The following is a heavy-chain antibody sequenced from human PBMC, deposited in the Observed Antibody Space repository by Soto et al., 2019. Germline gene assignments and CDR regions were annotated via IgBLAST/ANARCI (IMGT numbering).Heavy chain of an antibody. CDR1: GFTFTSSA. D-gene: IGHD2-15*01. V-gene: IGHV1-58*01. CDR2: IVVGSGNT. J-gene: IGHJ4*02. CDR3: AADSGPGAYFDY. Sequence: ASVKVSCKASGFTFTSSAVQWVRQARGQRLEWIGWIVVGSGNTNYAQKFQERVTITRDMSTSTAYMELSSLRSEDTAVYYCAADSGPGAYFDYWGQGTLVTVSS.